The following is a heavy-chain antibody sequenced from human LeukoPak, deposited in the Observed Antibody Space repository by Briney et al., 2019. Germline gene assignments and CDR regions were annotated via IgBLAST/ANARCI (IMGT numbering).Heavy chain of an antibody. D-gene: IGHD4-17*01. J-gene: IGHJ4*02. CDR2: INTNTGNP. V-gene: IGHV7-4-1*02. Sequence: ASVKVSCKASNYTFTSYGISWVRQAPGQGLEWMGWINTNTGNPTYAQGFTGRFVFSLDTSVSTAYLQISSLKAEDTAVYYCARDWGDYAEGFGYWGQGTLVTVSS. CDR3: ARDWGDYAEGFGY. CDR1: NYTFTSYG.